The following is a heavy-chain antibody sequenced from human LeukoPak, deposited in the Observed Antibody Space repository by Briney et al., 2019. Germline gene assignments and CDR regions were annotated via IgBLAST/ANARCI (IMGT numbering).Heavy chain of an antibody. J-gene: IGHJ4*02. CDR1: GFTFSSYE. CDR2: IISSGSTI. Sequence: SGGSLRLSCAASGFTFSSYEMNWVRQAPGKGLEWVSYIISSGSTIYYADSVKGRFTISRDNAENSLYLQMNSLRAEDTAVYYCTALGYPQYFHHWGQGTLVTVSS. V-gene: IGHV3-48*03. CDR3: TALGYPQYFHH. D-gene: IGHD2-15*01.